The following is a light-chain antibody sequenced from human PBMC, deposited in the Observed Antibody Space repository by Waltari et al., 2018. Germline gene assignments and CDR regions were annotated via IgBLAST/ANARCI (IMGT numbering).Light chain of an antibody. CDR2: STN. CDR1: TGAVTSDYH. CDR3: LLYYGGAVL. Sequence: QTVVTQEPSVTVSPGGTVTITCGSSTGAVTSDYHPNWFQRKPGQAPRALIYSTNLPHSRTPAGFPGSLLGDKAALTLSAVQPEDEAEYFCLLYYGGAVLLGGGTKLTVL. V-gene: IGLV7-43*01. J-gene: IGLJ2*01.